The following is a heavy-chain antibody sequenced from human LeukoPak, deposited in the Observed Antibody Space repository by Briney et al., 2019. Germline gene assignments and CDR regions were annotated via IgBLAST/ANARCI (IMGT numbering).Heavy chain of an antibody. J-gene: IGHJ4*02. CDR2: IYYSGST. CDR1: GGSISNNLYH. D-gene: IGHD3-10*01. CDR3: ARHFPLWFGESLDPLDY. Sequence: SETLSLTCTVSGGSISNNLYHWGWIRQPPGKGLEWIGSIYYSGSTYYNPSLKSRVTISVDTSKNQFSLKLSSVTAADTAVYYCARHFPLWFGESLDPLDYWGQGTLVTVSS. V-gene: IGHV4-39*01.